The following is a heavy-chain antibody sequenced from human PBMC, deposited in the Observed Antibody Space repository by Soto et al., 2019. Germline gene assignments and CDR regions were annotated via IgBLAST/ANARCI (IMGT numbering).Heavy chain of an antibody. CDR2: IIPIFGTA. Sequence: ASVKVSCKASGGTFSSYAISWVRQAPGQGLEWMGGIIPIFGTANYAQKFQGRVTITADESTSTAYMELSSLRSEDTAVYYCASRIAAAAYYHYYGMDVWGQGTTVTVSS. V-gene: IGHV1-69*13. CDR3: ASRIAAAAYYHYYGMDV. D-gene: IGHD6-13*01. J-gene: IGHJ6*02. CDR1: GGTFSSYA.